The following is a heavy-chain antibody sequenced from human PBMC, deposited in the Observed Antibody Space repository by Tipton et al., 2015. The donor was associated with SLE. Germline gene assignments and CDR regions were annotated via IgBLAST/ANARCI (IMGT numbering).Heavy chain of an antibody. D-gene: IGHD3-9*01. CDR3: TRGGILTGYYPNMDV. J-gene: IGHJ6*03. CDR2: ISYDGRT. V-gene: IGHV4-31*03. Sequence: TLSLTCTATGDSVTSSGYYWSWIRQHPGKGLEWIGFISYDGRTKYNPSLKSRVTISLDTSKTQFFLRLSSVTAADTAVYYCTRGGILTGYYPNMDVWGKGTTVTVSS. CDR1: GDSVTSSGYY.